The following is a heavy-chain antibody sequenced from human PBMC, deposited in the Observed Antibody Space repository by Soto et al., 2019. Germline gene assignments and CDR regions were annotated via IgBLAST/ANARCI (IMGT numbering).Heavy chain of an antibody. V-gene: IGHV4-30-2*01. CDR2: IYNSGCT. J-gene: IGHJ5*02. CDR1: GGSISSGGYS. Sequence: QLQLQESGSGLVKPSQTLSLTCAVSGGSISSGGYSWSWMRQPPGKGLEWIGYIYNSGCTYYNPSLKRRVTISVDSSKNQFSLKLSSVTAADTAVYYCARGWGPPVTWFDPWGQGTLVTVSS. D-gene: IGHD4-17*01. CDR3: ARGWGPPVTWFDP.